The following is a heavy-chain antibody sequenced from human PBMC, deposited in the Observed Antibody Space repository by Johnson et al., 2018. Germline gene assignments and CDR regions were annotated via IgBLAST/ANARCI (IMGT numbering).Heavy chain of an antibody. CDR2: IYYSGTT. CDR1: GDSITYYY. V-gene: IGHV4-59*01. J-gene: IGHJ6*02. Sequence: QVQLQESGPGLVKPSETLSLTCTVSGDSITYYYWNWIRQPPGKGLEWIGYIYYSGTTNYNPSLKGRVTISVDTSKNQFSLKLNSVTAAGTAVYSCARGRGSGIYYGMDVWGQGTTVTVAS. CDR3: ARGRGSGIYYGMDV. D-gene: IGHD1-26*01.